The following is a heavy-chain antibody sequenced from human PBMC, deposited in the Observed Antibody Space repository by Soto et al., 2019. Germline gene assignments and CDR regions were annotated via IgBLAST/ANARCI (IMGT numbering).Heavy chain of an antibody. V-gene: IGHV3-33*01. D-gene: IGHD3-10*01. CDR1: GCTFSSYG. Sequence: GSPRRSCEPCGCTFSSYGMHWVRQAPDKGLEWVAVIWYDGSNKYYADSVKGRFTISRDNSKNTLYLQMNSLRAGDTAVYYCARDGSGSYYNVPAYYYYYYYMDVWGKGTTVTVSS. J-gene: IGHJ6*03. CDR3: ARDGSGSYYNVPAYYYYYYYMDV. CDR2: IWYDGSNK.